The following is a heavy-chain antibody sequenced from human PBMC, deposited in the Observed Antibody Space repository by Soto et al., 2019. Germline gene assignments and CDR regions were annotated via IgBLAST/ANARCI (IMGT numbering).Heavy chain of an antibody. CDR1: GSTFTSYA. J-gene: IGHJ5*02. V-gene: IGHV1-3*01. Sequence: ASVKVSCKASGSTFTSYAIHWVRQAPGQGLEWMGWVNAGNGNTKYSQKFQGRITITRDASASTAHLELSSLRAEDTAVYYCARDYCDSSSSSCSLLFWFDPWGQGTLVTVSS. CDR3: ARDYCDSSSSSCSLLFWFDP. CDR2: VNAGNGNT. D-gene: IGHD3-22*01.